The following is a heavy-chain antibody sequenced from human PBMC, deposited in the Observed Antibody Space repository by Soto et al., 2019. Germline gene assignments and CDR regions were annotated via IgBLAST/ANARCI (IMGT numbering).Heavy chain of an antibody. D-gene: IGHD1-1*01. V-gene: IGHV4-4*07. J-gene: IGHJ5*02. CDR3: VRDGTKTLRDWFDP. CDR1: GASISGFY. CDR2: IYATGTT. Sequence: SETLSLTCTVSGASISGFYWSWIRKSAGKGLEWIGRIYATGTTDYNPSLKSRVMMSVDTSKKQFSLKLRSVTAADTAVYYCVRDGTKTLRDWFDPWGQGISGTVSS.